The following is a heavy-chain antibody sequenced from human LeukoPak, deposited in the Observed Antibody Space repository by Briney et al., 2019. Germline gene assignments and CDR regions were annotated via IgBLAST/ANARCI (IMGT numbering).Heavy chain of an antibody. D-gene: IGHD2-21*01. CDR1: GFTFSSYA. J-gene: IGHJ4*02. CDR3: AKADCSTIGCRLFHY. CDR2: MSASGDST. Sequence: GGSLRLSCAASGFTFSSYALAWVRQAPGKGLEWVSGMSASGDSTYYADSVKGRFTISRDSSLYLQMNSPRSEDTAVYYCAKADCSTIGCRLFHYWGQGTLVTVSS. V-gene: IGHV3-23*01.